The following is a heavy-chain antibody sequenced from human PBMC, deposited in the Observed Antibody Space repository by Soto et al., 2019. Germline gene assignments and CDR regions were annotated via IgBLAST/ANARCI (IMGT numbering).Heavy chain of an antibody. Sequence: GASVKVSCKVSGYTLTELSMHLVRQAPGKGLEWMGGFDPEDGETIYAQKFQGRVTMTEDTSTDTAYMELSSLRSEDTAVYYCATQALYCSSTSCYGSLMYYFDYWGQGTLVTVSS. CDR3: ATQALYCSSTSCYGSLMYYFDY. J-gene: IGHJ4*02. CDR1: GYTLTELS. V-gene: IGHV1-24*01. CDR2: FDPEDGET. D-gene: IGHD2-2*01.